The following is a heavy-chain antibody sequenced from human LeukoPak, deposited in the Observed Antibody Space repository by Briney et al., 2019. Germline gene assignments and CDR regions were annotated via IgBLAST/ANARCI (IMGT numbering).Heavy chain of an antibody. CDR2: ITRDGSGT. V-gene: IGHV3-43*01. CDR3: AKDWAMIREDYYMDV. D-gene: IGHD3-10*01. Sequence: GGSLRLSCAASGFTFDRYTMYWVRQPPGKGLEWVAHITRDGSGTYYADSVKGRFTISRDNSKKSLYLQMNSLRIEDTALYYCAKDWAMIREDYYMDVWGKGTTVTVSS. CDR1: GFTFDRYT. J-gene: IGHJ6*03.